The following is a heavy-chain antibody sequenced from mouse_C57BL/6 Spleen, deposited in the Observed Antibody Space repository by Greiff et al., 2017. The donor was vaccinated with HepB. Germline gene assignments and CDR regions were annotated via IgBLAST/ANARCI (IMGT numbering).Heavy chain of an antibody. CDR2: ISNGGGST. V-gene: IGHV5-12*01. CDR1: GFTFSDYY. J-gene: IGHJ2*01. Sequence: EVQGVESGGGLVQPGGSLKLSCAASGFTFSDYYMYWVRQTPEKRLEWVAYISNGGGSTYYQDTVKGRFTISRDNAKNTLYLQMSRLKSEDTAMYYCARRANAYFDYWGQGTTLTVSS. CDR3: ARRANAYFDY. D-gene: IGHD1-1*01.